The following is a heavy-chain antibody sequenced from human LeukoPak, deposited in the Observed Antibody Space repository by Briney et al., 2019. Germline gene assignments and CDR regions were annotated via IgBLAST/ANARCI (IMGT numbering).Heavy chain of an antibody. V-gene: IGHV3-23*01. CDR1: GFTFSSYA. CDR2: ISGSGGST. CDR3: AKSTRSWYGWFDP. Sequence: AGGSLRLSCAASGFTFSSYAMSWVRQAPGKGLEWVSAISGSGGSTYYADSVKGRFTISRDNTKDTLYLQMNSLRAEDTAVYYCAKSTRSWYGWFDPWGQGTLVTVSS. J-gene: IGHJ5*02. D-gene: IGHD6-13*01.